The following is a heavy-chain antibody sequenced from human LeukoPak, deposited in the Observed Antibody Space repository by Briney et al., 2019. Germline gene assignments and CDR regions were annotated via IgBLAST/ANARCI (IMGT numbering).Heavy chain of an antibody. V-gene: IGHV1-58*01. CDR3: AAVPLTYYGDYYYYGMDV. Sequence: GASVKVSCKVSGVTFSGSAVQWVRQARGLEWIGWIVVGSGNTNYAQKFQERVTFTRDMSTSTAYMGLSSLRSEDTAVYYCAAVPLTYYGDYYYYGMDVWGQGTTVTVSS. CDR1: GVTFSGSA. J-gene: IGHJ6*02. D-gene: IGHD3-22*01. CDR2: IVVGSGNT.